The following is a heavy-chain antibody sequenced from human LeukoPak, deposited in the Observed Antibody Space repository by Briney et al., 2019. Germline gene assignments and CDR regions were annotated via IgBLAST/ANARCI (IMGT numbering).Heavy chain of an antibody. CDR2: IYHSGST. CDR1: GGSISSGNW. V-gene: IGHV4-4*02. J-gene: IGHJ4*02. CDR3: ARRDSSGYYFKDMDY. D-gene: IGHD3-22*01. Sequence: SETLSLTCAVSGGSISSGNWWSWVRQPPGKGLEWIGEIYHSGSTNYNPSLKSRVTISVDKSKNQFSLKLSSVTAADTAVYYCARRDSSGYYFKDMDYWGQGTLVTVSS.